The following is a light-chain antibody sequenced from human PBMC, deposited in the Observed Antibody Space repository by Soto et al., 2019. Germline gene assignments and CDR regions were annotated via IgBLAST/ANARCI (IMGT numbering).Light chain of an antibody. CDR1: QSLLHSNGYNY. CDR2: LGS. Sequence: DFVMTQSPLSLPFTPGAPASISCRSSQSLLHSNGYNYLDWYLQKPVQSPQPLIYLGSHRASGVPDRFSGSASGTDFTLKITRVEAYDVGVYYCMQALQTPLTFGHGTKVEIK. J-gene: IGKJ1*01. CDR3: MQALQTPLT. V-gene: IGKV2-28*01.